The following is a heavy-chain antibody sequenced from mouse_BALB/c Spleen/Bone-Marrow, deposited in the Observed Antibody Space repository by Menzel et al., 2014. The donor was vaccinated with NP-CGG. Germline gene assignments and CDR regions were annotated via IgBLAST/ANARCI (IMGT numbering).Heavy chain of an antibody. CDR3: ASYVYGYYFDY. J-gene: IGHJ2*01. CDR1: GFNIEDTY. CDR2: IDPANGNT. Sequence: EVQLQQSGAELVKSGASVKLSCTASGFNIEDTYMHWVKQRPEQGLEWIGRIDPANGNTKYDPKFQGKATITADTSSNTAYLQLSSLTSEDTAVYYCASYVYGYYFDYWGQGTTPTVSS. V-gene: IGHV14-3*02. D-gene: IGHD2-2*01.